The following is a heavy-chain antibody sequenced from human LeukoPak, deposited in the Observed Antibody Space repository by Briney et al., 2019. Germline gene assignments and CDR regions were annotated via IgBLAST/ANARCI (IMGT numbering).Heavy chain of an antibody. Sequence: GGSLRLSCAASGFTFEDFAMSWVRQAPGKGLEWVSSINWAGGNTGYADSVKGRFTISRDNAKNSLYLQMNSLRAEDTAVYYCARDLSSSSSGYFDYWGQGTLVTVSS. V-gene: IGHV3-20*04. J-gene: IGHJ4*02. CDR1: GFTFEDFA. CDR2: INWAGGNT. CDR3: ARDLSSSSSGYFDY. D-gene: IGHD6-6*01.